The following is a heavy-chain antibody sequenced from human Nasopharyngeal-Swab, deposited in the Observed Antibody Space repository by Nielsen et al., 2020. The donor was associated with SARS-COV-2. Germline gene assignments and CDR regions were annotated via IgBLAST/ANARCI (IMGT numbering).Heavy chain of an antibody. CDR3: ARAIAAAGSY. D-gene: IGHD6-13*01. J-gene: IGHJ4*02. Sequence: WIRQPPGKGLEWVANIKQDGSEKYYVDSVKGRFTISRDNAKNSLYLQMNSLRAEDTAVHYCARAIAAAGSYWGRGTLVTVSS. CDR2: IKQDGSEK. V-gene: IGHV3-7*03.